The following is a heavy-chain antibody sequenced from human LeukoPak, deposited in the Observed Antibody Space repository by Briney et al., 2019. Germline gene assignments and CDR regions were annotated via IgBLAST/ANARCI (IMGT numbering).Heavy chain of an antibody. J-gene: IGHJ4*02. CDR2: IYHSGST. D-gene: IGHD1-1*01. CDR3: AREMRPATTTLVAN. CDR1: GYSISSGYY. V-gene: IGHV4-38-2*02. Sequence: SETLSLTCAVSGYSISSGYYWGWIRQPPGKGLEWIGSIYHSGSTYYNPSLKSRVTISVDTSKNQFSLKLSSVTAADTAVYYCAREMRPATTTLVANWGQGTLVTVSS.